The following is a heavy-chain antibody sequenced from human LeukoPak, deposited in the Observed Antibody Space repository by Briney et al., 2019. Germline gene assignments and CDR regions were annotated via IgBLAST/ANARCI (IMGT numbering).Heavy chain of an antibody. D-gene: IGHD3-3*01. V-gene: IGHV4-34*01. Sequence: SETLSLTCAVYGGSFSGYYWSWIRQPPGKGLEWIGEINHSGSTNYNPSLKSRVTISVDTSKNQFSLKLSSVTAADTAVYYCARGESRVYYDFWSGYPAKNWFDPWGQGTLVTVSS. CDR2: INHSGST. J-gene: IGHJ5*02. CDR3: ARGESRVYYDFWSGYPAKNWFDP. CDR1: GGSFSGYY.